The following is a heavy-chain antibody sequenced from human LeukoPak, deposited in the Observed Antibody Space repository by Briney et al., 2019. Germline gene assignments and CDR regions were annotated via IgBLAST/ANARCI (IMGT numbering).Heavy chain of an antibody. Sequence: GGSLRLSCAASGFTFSSYAMHWVRQAPGKGLEWVAVISYDGSNKYYADSVKGRFTISRDNSKNTLYLQMNSLRAEDTAMYYCARAGYGDYVPAFDYWGQGTLVTVSS. J-gene: IGHJ4*02. CDR2: ISYDGSNK. D-gene: IGHD4-17*01. CDR1: GFTFSSYA. V-gene: IGHV3-30-3*01. CDR3: ARAGYGDYVPAFDY.